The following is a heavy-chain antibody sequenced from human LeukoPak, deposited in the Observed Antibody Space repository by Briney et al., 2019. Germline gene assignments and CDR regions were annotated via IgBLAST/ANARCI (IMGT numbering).Heavy chain of an antibody. Sequence: ASVKASCKASGYTFTSYYMHWVRQAPGQGLEWMGIINPSGGSTSYAQKFQGRVTMTRDMSTSTVYMELSSLRSEDTAVYYCARAGGYCGRISCPYYFDYWGQGSLVAVSS. D-gene: IGHD2-15*01. CDR3: ARAGGYCGRISCPYYFDY. CDR1: GYTFTSYY. CDR2: INPSGGST. V-gene: IGHV1-46*01. J-gene: IGHJ4*02.